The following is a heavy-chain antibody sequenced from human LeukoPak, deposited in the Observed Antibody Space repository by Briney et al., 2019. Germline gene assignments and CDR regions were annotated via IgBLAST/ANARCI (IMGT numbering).Heavy chain of an antibody. Sequence: ASVKVSCKASGYTFSRYAISWVRQAPGQGLEWMGWISTYNGDTKYAQKFQGRVTMTTDSSTSTAYMELRSLRSDDTAVYYCARDYGRIAAAGNYYFDYWGQGTLVTVSS. CDR3: ARDYGRIAAAGNYYFDY. D-gene: IGHD6-13*01. CDR1: GYTFSRYA. V-gene: IGHV1-18*01. CDR2: ISTYNGDT. J-gene: IGHJ4*02.